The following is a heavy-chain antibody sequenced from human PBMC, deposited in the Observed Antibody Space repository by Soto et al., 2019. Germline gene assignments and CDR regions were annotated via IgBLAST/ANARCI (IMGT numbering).Heavy chain of an antibody. D-gene: IGHD6-19*01. J-gene: IGHJ4*02. CDR3: ASDGAVAGNINFDY. CDR1: GYTFTNYA. V-gene: IGHV1-3*01. CDR2: INAGNGNT. Sequence: QVQLVQSGAEVKKPGASVKVSCKASGYTFTNYAVHWVRQAPGQRLEWMGWINAGNGNTKYSQKFQGRVTITRDTSASTAYMELSSLRSEDTAVYYCASDGAVAGNINFDYWGQGTLVTVSS.